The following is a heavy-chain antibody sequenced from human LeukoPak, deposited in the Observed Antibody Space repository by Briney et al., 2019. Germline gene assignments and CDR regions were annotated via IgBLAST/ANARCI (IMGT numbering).Heavy chain of an antibody. V-gene: IGHV3-7*01. CDR2: IKQDGNEK. CDR3: AKDSRYSSGWYPDPDY. CDR1: GFTFSGYW. Sequence: PGGSLRLSCAASGFTFSGYWMSWVRQTPEKGLEWVANIKQDGNEKYYVDSVKGRFTISRDNSKNTLYLQMNSLRAEDTAVYYCAKDSRYSSGWYPDPDYWGQGTLVTVSS. D-gene: IGHD6-19*01. J-gene: IGHJ4*02.